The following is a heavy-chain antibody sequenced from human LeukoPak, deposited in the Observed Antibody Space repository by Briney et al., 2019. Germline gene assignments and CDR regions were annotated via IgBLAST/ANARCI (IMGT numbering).Heavy chain of an antibody. CDR1: GGSISSYY. Sequence: SETLSLTCTVSGGSISSYYWSWLRQPPGKGLEWIGYIYYSGSTNYNPSLKSRVTISVDTSKNQFSLKLSSVTAADTAVYYCARVSYDSSGYIFDPWGQGTLVTVSS. V-gene: IGHV4-59*01. CDR2: IYYSGST. D-gene: IGHD3-22*01. CDR3: ARVSYDSSGYIFDP. J-gene: IGHJ5*02.